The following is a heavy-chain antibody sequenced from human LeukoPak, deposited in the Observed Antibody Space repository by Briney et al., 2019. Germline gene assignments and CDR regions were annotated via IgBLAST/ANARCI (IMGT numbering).Heavy chain of an antibody. Sequence: GGSLRLSCAASGFTFSSYAMHWVRQAPGKGLEYVSAISSNGGSTYYANSVKGRFTISRDNSKNTLYLQMGSLRAEDVAVYYCARAYGGKFDYWGQGTLVTVSS. CDR2: ISSNGGST. D-gene: IGHD4-23*01. CDR1: GFTFSSYA. CDR3: ARAYGGKFDY. J-gene: IGHJ4*02. V-gene: IGHV3-64*01.